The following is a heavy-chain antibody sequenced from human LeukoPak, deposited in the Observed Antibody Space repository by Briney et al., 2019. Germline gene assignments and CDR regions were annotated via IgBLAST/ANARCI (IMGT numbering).Heavy chain of an antibody. J-gene: IGHJ5*02. CDR1: GGSISSYY. CDR2: IYYSGST. CDR3: ARLRCSGGSCYPNWFDP. Sequence: SETLSLTCTVSGGSISSYYWSWIRQPPGKGLEWIGYIYYSGSTNYNPSLKSRVTISLDTSKNQFSLKVRSVTAADTAVYYCARLRCSGGSCYPNWFDPWGQGNLVTVSS. D-gene: IGHD2-15*01. V-gene: IGHV4-59*12.